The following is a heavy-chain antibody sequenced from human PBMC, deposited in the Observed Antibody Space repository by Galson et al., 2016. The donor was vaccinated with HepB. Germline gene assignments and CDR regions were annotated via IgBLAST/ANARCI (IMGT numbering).Heavy chain of an antibody. CDR1: GFIFSTYS. CDR2: ISSGSAYR. CDR3: ARMRYSSGWLDGFDI. D-gene: IGHD6-19*01. V-gene: IGHV3-21*01. J-gene: IGHJ3*02. Sequence: SLRLSCAASGFIFSTYSMNWVRQAPGKGLEWVSSISSGSAYRYYADSVKGRFTISRDNAKKSLYLQMNSLRAEGTAVYYCARMRYSSGWLDGFDIWGQGTMVTVSS.